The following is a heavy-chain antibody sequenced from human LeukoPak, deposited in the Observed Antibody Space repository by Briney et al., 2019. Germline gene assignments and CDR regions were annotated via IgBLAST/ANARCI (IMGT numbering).Heavy chain of an antibody. CDR1: GFTFSSYG. CDR2: IWYDGSNK. CDR3: ARDESRFLEWLSSIYYYYGMDV. D-gene: IGHD3-3*01. V-gene: IGHV3-33*01. Sequence: PGGSLRLSCAASGFTFSSYGMHWVRQAPGKGLEWVAVIWYDGSNKYYADSVKGRFTISRDNSKNTLYLQVNSLRAEDTAVYYCARDESRFLEWLSSIYYYYGMDVWGQGTTVTVSS. J-gene: IGHJ6*02.